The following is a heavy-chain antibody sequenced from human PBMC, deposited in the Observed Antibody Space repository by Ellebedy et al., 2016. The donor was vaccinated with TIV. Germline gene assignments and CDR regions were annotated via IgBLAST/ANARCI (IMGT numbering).Heavy chain of an antibody. CDR2: IKQDGSEK. V-gene: IGHV3-7*01. Sequence: GESLKISCAASGFSFRSYWMSWVRQAPGKGLEWVANIKQDGSEKYHLDSVRGRFTISRDNARNALYLQMNSLRAEDTTVYYCVTDGSYGDYLSPTHAFAIWGQGTVVAVSS. CDR1: GFSFRSYW. D-gene: IGHD4-17*01. CDR3: VTDGSYGDYLSPTHAFAI. J-gene: IGHJ3*02.